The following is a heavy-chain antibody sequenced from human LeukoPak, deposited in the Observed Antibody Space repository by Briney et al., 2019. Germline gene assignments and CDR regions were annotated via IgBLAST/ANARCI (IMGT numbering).Heavy chain of an antibody. D-gene: IGHD6-13*01. CDR3: AKDLGIAAAAPDY. CDR1: GFTFSSYG. J-gene: IGHJ4*02. CDR2: IWYDGSNK. Sequence: GGSLRLSCAASGFTFSSYGMHWVRQAPGKGLEWVAVIWYDGSNKYYADSAKGRFTISRDNSKNTLYLQMNSLRAEDTAVYYCAKDLGIAAAAPDYWGQGTLVTVSS. V-gene: IGHV3-33*06.